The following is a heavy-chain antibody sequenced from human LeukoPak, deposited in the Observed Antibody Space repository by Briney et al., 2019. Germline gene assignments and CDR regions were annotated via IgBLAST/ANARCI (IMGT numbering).Heavy chain of an antibody. CDR3: ARSVIGSSVFPFDY. CDR1: GGSIGSYY. Sequence: SETLSLTCTVSGGSIGSYYWTWIRQPAGKGLEWIRHMYTSGSTTYNPSLKSRVTISVDKSKKQFSLKLSSVPAADTAIYYCARSVIGSSVFPFDYWGQGTLVTVSS. V-gene: IGHV4-4*07. CDR2: MYTSGST. D-gene: IGHD3-10*01. J-gene: IGHJ4*02.